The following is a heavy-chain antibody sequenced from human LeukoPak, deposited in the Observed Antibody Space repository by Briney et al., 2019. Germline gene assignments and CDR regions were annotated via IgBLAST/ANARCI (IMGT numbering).Heavy chain of an antibody. CDR1: GGSISSSSYY. J-gene: IGHJ4*02. CDR3: ARLSSHYYDSSPISY. CDR2: IYYSGNT. Sequence: SETLSLTCTVSGGSISSSSYYWGWIRQPPGQGLEWIGSIYYSGNTYYNPSLKSQVTISVDTSKNQFSLKLSSVTAADRAVYYCARLSSHYYDSSPISYWGQGTLVTVSS. V-gene: IGHV4-39*01. D-gene: IGHD3-22*01.